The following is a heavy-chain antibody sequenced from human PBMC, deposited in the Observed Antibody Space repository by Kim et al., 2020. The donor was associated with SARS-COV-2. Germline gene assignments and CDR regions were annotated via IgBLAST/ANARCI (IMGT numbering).Heavy chain of an antibody. CDR2: IFSRGGT. D-gene: IGHD5-12*01. CDR3: ARGASGNSFDY. J-gene: IGHJ4*02. CDR1: GFTVSSNF. V-gene: IGHV3-53*01. Sequence: GGSLRLSCAASGFTVSSNFMSWVRQAPGKGLEWVLVIFSRGGTYYADSVKGRFTISRDISKNTVYLQMNSLRADDTAVYYCARGASGNSFDYWGQGTLVTVSS.